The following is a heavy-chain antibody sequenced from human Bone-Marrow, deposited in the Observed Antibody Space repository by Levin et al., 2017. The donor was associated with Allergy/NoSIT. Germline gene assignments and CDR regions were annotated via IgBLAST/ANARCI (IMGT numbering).Heavy chain of an antibody. CDR1: GLHFRNYA. Sequence: LSLTCVASGLHFRNYALHWVRQAPGRGLEWVAVISFDGNNQYYADSVKGRFTISRDNSKSTLYLQVNSLRAEDTALYYCARDGSTYYDILTGYYKGDDYYGMDVWGQGTSVAVSS. CDR2: ISFDGNNQ. CDR3: ARDGSTYYDILTGYYKGDDYYGMDV. V-gene: IGHV3-30-3*01. J-gene: IGHJ6*02. D-gene: IGHD3-9*01.